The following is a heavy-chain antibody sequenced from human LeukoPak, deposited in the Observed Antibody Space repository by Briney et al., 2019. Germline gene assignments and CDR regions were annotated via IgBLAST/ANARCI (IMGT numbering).Heavy chain of an antibody. D-gene: IGHD4-17*01. V-gene: IGHV3-23*01. CDR1: GFTFSTYA. Sequence: PGGSLRLSCAASGFTFSTYAMSWVRQAPGKGLEWVSGIGGVGLDARTYAADSVKGRFTISRDNSKNTLYLQLNSLRAEDTAVYYCAKDPSTVTTSLPWDYWGQGTLVTVSS. CDR2: IGGVGLDART. J-gene: IGHJ4*02. CDR3: AKDPSTVTTSLPWDY.